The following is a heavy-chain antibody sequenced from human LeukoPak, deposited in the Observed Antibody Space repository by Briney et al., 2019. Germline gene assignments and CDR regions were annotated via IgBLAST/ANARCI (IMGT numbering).Heavy chain of an antibody. Sequence: PGRSLRLSCAASGFTFSSYGMPWVRQAPGKGLEWVAFIWYDGSNKYYADSVKGRFTISRDNSKNTLYLQMNSLRAEDTAVYYCARVHWYYFDYWGQGTLVTVSS. J-gene: IGHJ4*02. V-gene: IGHV3-33*01. CDR3: ARVHWYYFDY. CDR2: IWYDGSNK. CDR1: GFTFSSYG.